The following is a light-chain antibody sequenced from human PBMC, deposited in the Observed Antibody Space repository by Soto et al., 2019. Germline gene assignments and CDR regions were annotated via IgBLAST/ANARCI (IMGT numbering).Light chain of an antibody. CDR3: QQYNNWPLT. CDR1: QSVSNN. CDR2: GAS. Sequence: EIVMTQSPATLSLSPGESATLSCRASQSVSNNLAWYQQKPGQAPRLLIYGASARATSIPARFSGSGSGKEFTLTISSLQSEDFAVYYCQQYNNWPLTFGGGTKVEIK. V-gene: IGKV3-15*01. J-gene: IGKJ4*01.